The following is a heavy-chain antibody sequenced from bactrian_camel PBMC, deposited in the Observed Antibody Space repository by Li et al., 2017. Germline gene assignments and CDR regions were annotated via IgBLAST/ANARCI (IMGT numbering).Heavy chain of an antibody. J-gene: IGHJ4*01. CDR1: GFGFSTYA. CDR2: INSGGGDT. Sequence: VQLVESGGGLVQPGGSLRLSCAASGFGFSTYAMSWVRQAPGKGLEWVSIINSGGGDTWYIDSVKGRFTIFRDNAKNTLFLQLDSLRSEDTAMYYCKVNFSCADSPYWGQGTQVTVS. V-gene: IGHV3S42*01. CDR3: KVNFSCADSPY.